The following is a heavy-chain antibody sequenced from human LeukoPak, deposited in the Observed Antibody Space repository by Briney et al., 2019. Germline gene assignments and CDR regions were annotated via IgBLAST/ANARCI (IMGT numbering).Heavy chain of an antibody. Sequence: PSETLSLTCTVSGGSISSGGYYWSWVRQPPGKGLEWIGYIYHSGSTYYNPSLKSRVTISVDRSKNQFSLKLSSVTAADTAVYYCARGAYSSSWVGSQGALRFDYWGQGTLVTVSS. V-gene: IGHV4-30-2*01. D-gene: IGHD6-6*01. CDR3: ARGAYSSSWVGSQGALRFDY. CDR1: GGSISSGGYY. CDR2: IYHSGST. J-gene: IGHJ4*02.